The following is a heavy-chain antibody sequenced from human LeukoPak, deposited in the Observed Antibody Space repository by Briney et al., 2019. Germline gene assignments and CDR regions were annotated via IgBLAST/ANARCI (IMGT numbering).Heavy chain of an antibody. J-gene: IGHJ4*02. CDR1: GFTFSSYG. CDR2: ISYDGSNK. Sequence: SGGSLRLSCAASGFTFSSYGMHWVRQAPGKGLEWVAVISYDGSNKYYADSVKGRFTISRDNSKNTLYLQMNSLRAEDTAVYYCAKGLEWELPPGADYWGQGTLVTVSS. CDR3: AKGLEWELPPGADY. V-gene: IGHV3-30*18. D-gene: IGHD1-26*01.